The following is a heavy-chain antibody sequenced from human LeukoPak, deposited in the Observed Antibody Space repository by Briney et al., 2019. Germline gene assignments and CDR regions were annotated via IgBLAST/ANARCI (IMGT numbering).Heavy chain of an antibody. CDR3: ARGNYGSGTYYTHFDY. CDR1: GYSISSGYY. CDR2: VYHSGST. J-gene: IGHJ4*02. V-gene: IGHV4-38-2*01. D-gene: IGHD3-10*01. Sequence: AETLSLTCGVFGYSISSGYYWGWIRQPPGKGLEWIGSVYHSGSTYHNPSLKSRVTISVDMSKNQFSLKLSSATAADTAVYYCARGNYGSGTYYTHFDYWGQGTLVTVSS.